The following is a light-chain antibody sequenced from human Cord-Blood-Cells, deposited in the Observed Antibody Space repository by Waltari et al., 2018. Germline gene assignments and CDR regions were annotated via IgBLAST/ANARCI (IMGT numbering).Light chain of an antibody. J-gene: IGLJ3*02. CDR2: DGS. CDR1: SSDVGSYNY. CDR3: CSYTGSSTWV. V-gene: IGLV2-23*01. Sequence: QSALTQPASVSGSPGQSITISCTGTSSDVGSYNYVSWYHQHPGKAPKLMIYDGSNRHPGVSNRFSGSKSGNTSSLTISGLQAEDEADYCCCSYTGSSTWVFGGGTKLTVL.